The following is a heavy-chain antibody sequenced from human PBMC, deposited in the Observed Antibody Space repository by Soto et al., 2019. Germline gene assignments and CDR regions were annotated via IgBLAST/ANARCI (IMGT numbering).Heavy chain of an antibody. J-gene: IGHJ4*02. V-gene: IGHV3-66*01. CDR3: AKYGSLGYFDY. CDR2: IYTGGST. Sequence: GGSLRLSCAASGFTVSSNYMTWVRQAPGKGLEWVSAIYTGGSTYYADSVKGRFTISRDNSKNTLYLHMNSLRAEDTAVYYCAKYGSLGYFDYWGQGTLVTVSS. D-gene: IGHD6-13*01. CDR1: GFTVSSNY.